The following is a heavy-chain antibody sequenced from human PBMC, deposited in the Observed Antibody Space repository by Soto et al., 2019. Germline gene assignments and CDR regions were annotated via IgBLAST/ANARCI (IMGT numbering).Heavy chain of an antibody. J-gene: IGHJ4*02. CDR2: IYYSGST. CDR3: AALSSSSERLHFDY. V-gene: IGHV4-39*01. CDR1: GGSISSNSYY. Sequence: QLQLQESGPGLVKPSETLSLTCTVSGGSISSNSYYWGWIRQPPGKGLEGIGTIYYSGSTYYNPSLKSRVTISVDTSKNQYSLKLRSVTAADTAVYYCAALSSSSERLHFDYWGQGTLVIVSS. D-gene: IGHD6-6*01.